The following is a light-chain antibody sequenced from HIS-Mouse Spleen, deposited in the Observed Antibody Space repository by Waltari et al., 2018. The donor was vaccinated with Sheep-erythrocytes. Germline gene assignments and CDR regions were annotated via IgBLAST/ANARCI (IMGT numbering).Light chain of an antibody. J-gene: IGLJ2*01. V-gene: IGLV3-10*01. CDR2: EDS. CDR3: YSTDSSGNHRV. CDR1: ALPKKY. Sequence: SYELTQPPSVSVYPGQTARITCSGDALPKKYAYRYQQKSGQAPVLVIYEDSKRPSGIPERFSGSSSGTMATLTISGAQVEDEADYYCYSTDSSGNHRVFGGGTKLTVL.